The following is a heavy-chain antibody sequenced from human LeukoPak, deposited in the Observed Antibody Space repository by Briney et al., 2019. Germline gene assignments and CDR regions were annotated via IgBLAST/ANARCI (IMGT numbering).Heavy chain of an antibody. CDR1: GYTFTSYW. Sequence: GESLTISCTGSGYTFTSYWIGWVRQMPGKGLEWMGIIYPGDSDTRYSPSFQGQVTISADKSISTAYLQWSSLKASDTAMYYCASTGGATTTGDAFDIWGQGTMVTVSS. J-gene: IGHJ3*02. D-gene: IGHD1-26*01. CDR2: IYPGDSDT. V-gene: IGHV5-51*03. CDR3: ASTGGATTTGDAFDI.